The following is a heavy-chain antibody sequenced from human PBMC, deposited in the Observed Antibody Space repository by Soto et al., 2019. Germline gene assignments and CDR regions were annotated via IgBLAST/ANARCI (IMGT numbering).Heavy chain of an antibody. CDR3: ATVKLYNWEFRD. CDR2: LIPLFGKA. J-gene: IGHJ4*02. CDR1: GETFSSQG. Sequence: QVHLVQSGSDVKRPGSSVRLSCKGSGETFSSQGTAWVRQGPGQGLEWMGGLIPLFGKAKYAQKFQGRLTISEDEPINPSYMDLRSLRSEDTAIYYCATVKLYNWEFRDWGQGALISVSS. D-gene: IGHD1-20*01. V-gene: IGHV1-69*01.